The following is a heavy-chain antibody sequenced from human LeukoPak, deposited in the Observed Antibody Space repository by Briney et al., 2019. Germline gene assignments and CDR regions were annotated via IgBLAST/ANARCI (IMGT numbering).Heavy chain of an antibody. J-gene: IGHJ4*02. CDR3: ARSKTYYYDSSGYFPVY. CDR1: GGSISSGGYY. D-gene: IGHD3-22*01. Sequence: PSQTLSLTCTVSGGSISSGGYYWSWIRQPPGKGLEWIGYIYYSGSTNYNPSLKSRVTISVDTSKNQFSLKLSSVTAADTAVYYCARSKTYYYDSSGYFPVYWGQGTLVTVSS. V-gene: IGHV4-61*08. CDR2: IYYSGST.